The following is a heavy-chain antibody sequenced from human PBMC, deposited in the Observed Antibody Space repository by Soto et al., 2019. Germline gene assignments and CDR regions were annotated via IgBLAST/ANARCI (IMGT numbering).Heavy chain of an antibody. CDR1: GFTFNDYA. Sequence: EVHLVQSGGGLVQPGESLSLSCVASGFTFNDYAMHWVRQTPGKGLEWVAAISSRGSSAYYADSVKGRFTISRDKSTKNLSLQMHTLRVEDTAVYFCAKAFCDAATCCPCESWGQGTPVAVSP. D-gene: IGHD2-21*01. CDR2: ISSRGSSA. CDR3: AKAFCDAATCCPCES. V-gene: IGHV3-23*04. J-gene: IGHJ4*02.